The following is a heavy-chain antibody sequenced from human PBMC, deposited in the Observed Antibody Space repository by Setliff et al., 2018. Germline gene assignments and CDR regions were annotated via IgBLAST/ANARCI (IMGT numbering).Heavy chain of an antibody. D-gene: IGHD3-3*01. Sequence: GASVKVSCKASGYTFTSYYMHWVRQAPGQGLEWMGIISPSGGSTSYAQKFQGRVTMTRDTSTSTVYMELSSLRSEDTAVYYCARAGNYNFWSGYPPYYYYYGMDVWGQGTTVTVSS. CDR2: ISPSGGST. CDR1: GYTFTSYY. V-gene: IGHV1-46*01. CDR3: ARAGNYNFWSGYPPYYYYYGMDV. J-gene: IGHJ6*02.